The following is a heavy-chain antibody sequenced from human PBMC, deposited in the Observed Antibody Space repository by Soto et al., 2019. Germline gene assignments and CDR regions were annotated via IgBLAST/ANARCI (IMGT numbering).Heavy chain of an antibody. D-gene: IGHD3-3*01. Sequence: EVQLLESGGGSVQPGGSLRLSCAGSGFTFSTNAMSWVRQAPGKGLEWVSATRGAGDTTYYADSVEGRFTISRDNPKNTLYLQMNSLRDEDTAVYYYGKDLSPWLGFGLSNWGQGTLVTVSP. V-gene: IGHV3-23*01. CDR1: GFTFSTNA. J-gene: IGHJ4*02. CDR2: TRGAGDTT. CDR3: GKDLSPWLGFGLSN.